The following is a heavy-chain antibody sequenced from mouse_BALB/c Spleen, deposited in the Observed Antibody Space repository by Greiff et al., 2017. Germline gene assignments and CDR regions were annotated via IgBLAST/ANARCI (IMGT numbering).Heavy chain of an antibody. V-gene: IGHV1-54*01. Sequence: VQLQQSGAELVRPGTSVKVSCKASGYAFTNYLIEWVKQRPGQGLEWIGVINPGSGGTNYNEKFKGKATLTADKSSSTAYMQLSSLTSDDSAVYFCARPGSSRVDYWGQGTTLTVSS. CDR1: GYAFTNYL. J-gene: IGHJ2*01. CDR2: INPGSGGT. CDR3: ARPGSSRVDY. D-gene: IGHD1-1*01.